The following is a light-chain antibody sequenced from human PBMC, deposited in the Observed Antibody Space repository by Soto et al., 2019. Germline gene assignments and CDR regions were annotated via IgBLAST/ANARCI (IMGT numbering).Light chain of an antibody. CDR1: ASISNY. CDR3: QQSYITPWT. CDR2: ASS. V-gene: IGKV1-39*01. J-gene: IGKJ1*01. Sequence: DIRMPQSPSSLSASVGDRVTITCRASASISNYLNWYQQTPGKAPNLLIYASSRLQSGAPSRFSGSGSGTDFTLTISNLQPEDFATYYCQQSYITPWTFGQGTKVEIK.